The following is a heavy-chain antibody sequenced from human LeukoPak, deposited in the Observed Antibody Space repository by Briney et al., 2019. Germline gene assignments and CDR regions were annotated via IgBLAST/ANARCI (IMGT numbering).Heavy chain of an antibody. D-gene: IGHD1-1*01. Sequence: GGSLRLSCAASGFSFGDYAMHWVRQAPGKGLEWVARISWNGNTITYADSVKGRFTISRDNAQKSLYLQMSSLRAEDTALYYCAEAKYERTYYHGMDVWGQGTTVTVSS. J-gene: IGHJ6*02. CDR2: ISWNGNTI. CDR3: AEAKYERTYYHGMDV. V-gene: IGHV3-9*01. CDR1: GFSFGDYA.